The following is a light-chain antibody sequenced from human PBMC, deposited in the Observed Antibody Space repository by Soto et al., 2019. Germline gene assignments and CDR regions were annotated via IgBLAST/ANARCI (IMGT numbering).Light chain of an antibody. V-gene: IGKV3-15*01. CDR1: QTIYSN. J-gene: IGKJ4*01. CDR2: RAS. CDR3: QRYNNWPLT. Sequence: IQMTQSPATLSVSPGERATLSCRASQTIYSNVAWYQQRPGQAPRLLIYRASARATGIPARFSGSGSGTEFTLTIGSLQSEDSAVYYCQRYNNWPLTFGGGTKVESK.